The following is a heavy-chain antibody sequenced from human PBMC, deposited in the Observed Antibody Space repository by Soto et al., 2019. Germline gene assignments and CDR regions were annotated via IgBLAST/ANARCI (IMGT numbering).Heavy chain of an antibody. CDR2: IKQDGSEK. Sequence: GGSLRLSCAASGFTFSGSAIHWVRQAPGKGLEWVANIKQDGSEKYYVDSVKGRFTISRDNAKNSLYLQMNSLRAEDTAVYYCARDVPYGSGPLNWFDPWGQGTLVTVSS. CDR3: ARDVPYGSGPLNWFDP. J-gene: IGHJ5*02. V-gene: IGHV3-7*01. D-gene: IGHD3-10*01. CDR1: GFTFSGSA.